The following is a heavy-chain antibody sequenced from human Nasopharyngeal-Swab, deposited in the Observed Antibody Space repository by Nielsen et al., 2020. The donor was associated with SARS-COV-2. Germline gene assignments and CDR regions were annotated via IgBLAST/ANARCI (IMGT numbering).Heavy chain of an antibody. V-gene: IGHV3-33*06. CDR2: IWYDGSNK. D-gene: IGHD1-26*01. CDR3: AKDVGYSGGYYYYYYGMDV. CDR1: GFTFSSYG. J-gene: IGHJ6*02. Sequence: GGSLRLSCAASGFTFSSYGMHWVRQAPGKGLEWVAVIWYDGSNKYYADSVKGRFTISRDNSKNTLYLQMNSLRAEDTAVYYCAKDVGYSGGYYYYYYGMDVWGQGTTVTVSS.